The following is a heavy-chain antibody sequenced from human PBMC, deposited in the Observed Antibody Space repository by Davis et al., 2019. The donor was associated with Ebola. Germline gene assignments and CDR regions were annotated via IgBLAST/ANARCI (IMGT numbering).Heavy chain of an antibody. Sequence: GESLKISCAASGFTFSSYWMSWVRQAPGKGLEWVANIKQDGSEKYYVDSVKGRFTIPRDNAKNSLYLQMNSLRAEDTAVYYCARDEGDFWSGYRDYWGQGTLVTVSS. V-gene: IGHV3-7*01. CDR2: IKQDGSEK. D-gene: IGHD3-3*01. CDR3: ARDEGDFWSGYRDY. J-gene: IGHJ4*02. CDR1: GFTFSSYW.